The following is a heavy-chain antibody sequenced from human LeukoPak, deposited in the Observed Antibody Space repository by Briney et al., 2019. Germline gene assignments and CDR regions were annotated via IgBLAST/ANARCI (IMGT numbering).Heavy chain of an antibody. J-gene: IGHJ4*02. CDR1: SIRFADHW. V-gene: IGHV3-74*01. Sequence: GGSLRLSCVGSSIRFADHWMLWVRQVPGEPPAWVARSDRDGVVREYADSVKGRFTIPRDNARNTIHLEMNRLKVEDTAIYYCVSSRWSGALDFWGQGSLVTVSS. CDR3: VSSRWSGALDF. CDR2: SDRDGVVR. D-gene: IGHD3-3*01.